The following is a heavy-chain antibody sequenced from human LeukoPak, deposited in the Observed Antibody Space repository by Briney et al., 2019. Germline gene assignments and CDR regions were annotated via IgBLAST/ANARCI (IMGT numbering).Heavy chain of an antibody. D-gene: IGHD3-9*01. Sequence: ASVKVSCKASGYTFTGYYMHWVRQAPGQGLEWMGWINPNSGNTGYAQKFQGRVTMTRNTSISTAYMELSSLRSEDTAVYYCAIYFDWLLEGDYWGQGTLVTVSS. J-gene: IGHJ4*02. CDR3: AIYFDWLLEGDY. V-gene: IGHV1-8*02. CDR1: GYTFTGYY. CDR2: INPNSGNT.